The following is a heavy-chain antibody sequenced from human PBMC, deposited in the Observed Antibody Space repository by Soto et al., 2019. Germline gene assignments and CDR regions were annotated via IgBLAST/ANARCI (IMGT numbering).Heavy chain of an antibody. CDR1: GGTFSSYA. Sequence: GASVKVSCKASGGTFSSYAISWVRQAPGQGLEWMEGIIPIFGTANYAQKFQGRVTITADESTSTAYMELSSLRSEDTAVYYCASGPAIEAPDYWGQGTLVTVSS. CDR2: IIPIFGTA. CDR3: ASGPAIEAPDY. V-gene: IGHV1-69*13. J-gene: IGHJ4*02.